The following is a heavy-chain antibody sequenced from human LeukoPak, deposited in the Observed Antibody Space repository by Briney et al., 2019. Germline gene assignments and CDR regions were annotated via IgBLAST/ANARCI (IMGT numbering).Heavy chain of an antibody. CDR1: GFTLSSYA. D-gene: IGHD3-3*01. J-gene: IGHJ3*02. CDR2: ISDTGNT. CDR3: ARSYDFWSGDLTGAFDI. V-gene: IGHV3-23*01. Sequence: PGGSLRLSCAASGFTLSSYAMSWVRQAPGKGLEWVSAISDTGNTYHADSVKGRFTISRDNAKNTLFLQMNSLRTEDTAVYYCARSYDFWSGDLTGAFDIWGQGTMVTVSS.